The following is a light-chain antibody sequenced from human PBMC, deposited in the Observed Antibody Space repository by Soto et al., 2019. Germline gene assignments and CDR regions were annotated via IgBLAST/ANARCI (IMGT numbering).Light chain of an antibody. CDR1: SSDVGGNNY. V-gene: IGLV2-11*01. J-gene: IGLJ2*01. CDR2: DVS. Sequence: QSALTQPRSVSGSPGQSVTISCTGPSSDVGGNNYFSWYQQSPGKTPKLLIYDVSRRPSGVPDRFSGSKSGNTASLTISGLQGDDEAVYYCCSYAATNVVFGGGTKVTV. CDR3: CSYAATNVV.